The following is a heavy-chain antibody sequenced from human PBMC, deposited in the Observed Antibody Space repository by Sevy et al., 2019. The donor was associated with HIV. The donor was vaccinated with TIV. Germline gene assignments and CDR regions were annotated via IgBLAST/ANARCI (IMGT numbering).Heavy chain of an antibody. V-gene: IGHV3-7*03. CDR2: IKRDGSEK. CDR3: GRDCSSATCLWGMDV. Sequence: GGSLRLSCAASGFVFSDYWMSWVRQAPGKGLEWVANIKRDGSEKYYVASVKGRFTISRDNAKTSLYLQMNSLRGEDTAVYYCGRDCSSATCLWGMDVWGQRTMVTVSS. D-gene: IGHD2-2*01. J-gene: IGHJ6*02. CDR1: GFVFSDYW.